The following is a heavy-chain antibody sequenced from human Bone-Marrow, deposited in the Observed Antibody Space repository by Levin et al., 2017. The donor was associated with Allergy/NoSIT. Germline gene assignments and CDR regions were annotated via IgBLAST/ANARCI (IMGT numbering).Heavy chain of an antibody. CDR3: ARDPIAAAGGGWFDP. CDR2: IIPIFGTA. J-gene: IGHJ5*02. Sequence: ASVKVSCKASGGTFSSYAISWVRQAPGQGLEWMGGIIPIFGTANYAQKFQGRVTITADESTSTAYMELSSLRSEDTAVYYCARDPIAAAGGGWFDPWGQGTLVTVSS. D-gene: IGHD6-13*01. CDR1: GGTFSSYA. V-gene: IGHV1-69*13.